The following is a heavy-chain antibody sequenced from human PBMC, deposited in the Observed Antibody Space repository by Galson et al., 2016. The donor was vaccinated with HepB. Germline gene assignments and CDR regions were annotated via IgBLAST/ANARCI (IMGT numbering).Heavy chain of an antibody. V-gene: IGHV4-39*01. D-gene: IGHD2-21*02. Sequence: SETLSLTCTVSGGSIHISTYYWAWIRQSPGKGLEWIASIYYNGTTYYNPSLKSRLAISIDTSRNQFSLRLSSVAAADTAVYYCARQPYAGDLSWFDPWGQGTLVTVSS. CDR3: ARQPYAGDLSWFDP. CDR1: GGSIHISTYY. CDR2: IYYNGTT. J-gene: IGHJ5*02.